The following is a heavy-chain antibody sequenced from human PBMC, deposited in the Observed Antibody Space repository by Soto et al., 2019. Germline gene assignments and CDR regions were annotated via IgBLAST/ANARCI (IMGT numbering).Heavy chain of an antibody. Sequence: ASVKVSCKASGYTFTGYSMHWVRQAPGQRLEWMGWINAGNGNTKYSQKFQGRVTTTRDTSASTAYMELSSLRSEDTAVYYCARSIVVVTALDYWGQGTLVTVSS. CDR1: GYTFTGYS. V-gene: IGHV1-3*01. D-gene: IGHD2-21*02. CDR3: ARSIVVVTALDY. J-gene: IGHJ4*02. CDR2: INAGNGNT.